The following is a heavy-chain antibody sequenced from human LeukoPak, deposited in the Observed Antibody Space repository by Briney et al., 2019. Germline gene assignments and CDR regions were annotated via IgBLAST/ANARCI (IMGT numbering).Heavy chain of an antibody. Sequence: SETLSLTCTVSGGSISSSSYYWGWIRQPPGKGLEWIGSIYYSGSTYYNPSLKSRVTISVDTSKNQFSLKLSSVTAADTAVYYCAREREKWLAQYYFDYWGQGTLVTVSS. V-gene: IGHV4-39*07. CDR1: GGSISSSSYY. CDR2: IYYSGST. J-gene: IGHJ4*02. CDR3: AREREKWLAQYYFDY. D-gene: IGHD6-19*01.